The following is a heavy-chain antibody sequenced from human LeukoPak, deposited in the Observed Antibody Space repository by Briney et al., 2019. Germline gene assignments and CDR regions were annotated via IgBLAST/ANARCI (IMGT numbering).Heavy chain of an antibody. J-gene: IGHJ4*02. CDR3: ARDSPPAYCSGGSCYFDY. V-gene: IGHV4-61*02. D-gene: IGHD2-15*01. CDR1: GGSISSNSYY. Sequence: SSETLSLTCTVSGGSISSNSYYWSWIRRPAGKGLEWIGRIYTSGSTDYNPSLKSRVTISKDTSKNEFSLKLSSVTAADTAVYYCARDSPPAYCSGGSCYFDYWGQGTLVTVSS. CDR2: IYTSGST.